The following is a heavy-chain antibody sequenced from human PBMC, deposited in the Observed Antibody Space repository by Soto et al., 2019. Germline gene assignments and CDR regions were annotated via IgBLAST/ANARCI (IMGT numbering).Heavy chain of an antibody. J-gene: IGHJ6*02. CDR2: IWHDGSNK. CDR1: GFTFSSYG. Sequence: QVQLVESGGGVVQPGRSLRLSCAASGFTFSSYGMHWVRQAPGQGLEWVAVIWHDGSNKYYADSVQGRFTISTDNSENTCYLQVNSQRGEDTYGYYGARDWACCAGGCESDRVPIDVWGQGTTVTVSS. V-gene: IGHV3-33*01. CDR3: ARDWACCAGGCESDRVPIDV. D-gene: IGHD2-15*01.